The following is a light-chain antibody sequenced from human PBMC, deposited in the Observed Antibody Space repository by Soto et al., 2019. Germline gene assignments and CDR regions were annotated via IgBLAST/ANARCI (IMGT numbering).Light chain of an antibody. CDR1: SSNIGNNY. V-gene: IGLV1-51*01. CDR2: DNN. J-gene: IGLJ3*02. Sequence: QSVLTQPPSVSAAPGQKVTISCSGSSSNIGNNYVSWYQQLPGTAPQLLIYDNNKRPSGIPDRFSGSKSGTSATLRITGLQTGDEADYYCGTWDSSLSAASWVFGGGTKLTVL. CDR3: GTWDSSLSAASWV.